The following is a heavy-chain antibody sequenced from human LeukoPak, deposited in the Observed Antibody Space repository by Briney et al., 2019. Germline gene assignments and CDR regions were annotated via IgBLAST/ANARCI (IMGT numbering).Heavy chain of an antibody. Sequence: PGGSLRLSCEASGSSFTNTWMSWVRQAPGKGLEWVGRVKSKADDGTTDYAAPVQGRFTISRDDSKNTLSLQMNSLKTEDTAVYYCATEGGSGSYYGDDAFDMWGQGTMVTVSS. D-gene: IGHD3-10*01. V-gene: IGHV3-15*01. CDR1: GSSFTNTW. CDR2: VKSKADDGTT. CDR3: ATEGGSGSYYGDDAFDM. J-gene: IGHJ3*02.